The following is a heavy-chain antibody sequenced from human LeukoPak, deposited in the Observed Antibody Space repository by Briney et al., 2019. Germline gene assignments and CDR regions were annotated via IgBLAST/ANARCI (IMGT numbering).Heavy chain of an antibody. Sequence: GGSLRLSCAASGFTFSTYSMNWVRQAPGKGLVWVSRINTDGSSTIYADSVKGRFTISRDNAKNTLYLQMNSLRADDTAVYYCARDLEDSSPFGAFDMWGQGTMVTVSS. CDR3: ARDLEDSSPFGAFDM. CDR1: GFTFSTYS. V-gene: IGHV3-74*01. D-gene: IGHD3-22*01. J-gene: IGHJ3*02. CDR2: INTDGSST.